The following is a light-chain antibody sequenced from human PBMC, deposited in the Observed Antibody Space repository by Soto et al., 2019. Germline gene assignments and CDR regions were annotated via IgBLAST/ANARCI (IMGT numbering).Light chain of an antibody. J-gene: IGKJ4*01. Sequence: EIVLTQSPVTLSLSPGERATLSCRASQSVRSNYLAWYQQKPGQAPRLLIYGASSKATGIPDRFSGSGSGTDFTLTISSLEPEDFAVYYCQQRTSWPTFGGGTKVDIK. CDR3: QQRTSWPT. CDR1: QSVRSNY. CDR2: GAS. V-gene: IGKV3D-20*02.